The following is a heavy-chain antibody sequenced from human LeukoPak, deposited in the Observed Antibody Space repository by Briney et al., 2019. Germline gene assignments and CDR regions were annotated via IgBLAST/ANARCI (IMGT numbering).Heavy chain of an antibody. CDR1: GYSFTSGHY. CDR3: ARYCTSTTCILRGFDY. V-gene: IGHV4-38-2*01. Sequence: SSETLSLTRSVSGYSFTSGHYWGWIRQPPGKGLEWIANIYHTGSAHYNPSLKSRVTISVDTSKNQFSLKLSSVTAADTAVYYCARYCTSTTCILRGFDYWGQGTLVTVSS. CDR2: IYHTGSA. J-gene: IGHJ4*02. D-gene: IGHD2-2*01.